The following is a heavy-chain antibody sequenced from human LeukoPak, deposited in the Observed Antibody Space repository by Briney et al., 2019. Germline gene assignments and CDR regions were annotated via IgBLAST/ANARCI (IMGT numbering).Heavy chain of an antibody. CDR2: ISSSSSYI. CDR1: GFTFSTYS. CDR3: ARGGYYYYDSSGYYYWGDNFFDY. Sequence: SGGSLRLSCAASGFTFSTYSMNWVRQAPGKGLEWVSSISSSSSYIYYADSVKGRFTISRDNAKNSLYLQMNSLRAEDTAVYYCARGGYYYYDSSGYYYWGDNFFDYWGQGTLVTVSS. V-gene: IGHV3-21*01. D-gene: IGHD3-22*01. J-gene: IGHJ4*02.